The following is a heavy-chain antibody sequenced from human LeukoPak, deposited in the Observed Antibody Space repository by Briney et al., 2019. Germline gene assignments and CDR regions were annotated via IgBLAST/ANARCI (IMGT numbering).Heavy chain of an antibody. Sequence: PGGSLRPSCASSGFTFTSYAVSWVRQAPGKGLEWVSTISYSGGTTYHTDSVKGRFTISRDISKNTVYLQMNSLKAEDTSVYYCAKDGVVRGLGPYYFDSWGQGTLVTVSS. CDR1: GFTFTSYA. D-gene: IGHD3-10*01. CDR2: ISYSGGTT. J-gene: IGHJ4*02. V-gene: IGHV3-23*01. CDR3: AKDGVVRGLGPYYFDS.